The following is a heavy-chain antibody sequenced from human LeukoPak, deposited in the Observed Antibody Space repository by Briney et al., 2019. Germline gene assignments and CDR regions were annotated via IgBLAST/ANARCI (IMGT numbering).Heavy chain of an antibody. V-gene: IGHV1-46*01. CDR1: GYTFTSYY. J-gene: IGHJ4*02. Sequence: GASVKVSCEASGYTFTSYYMHWVRQAPGQGLEWMGIINPSGGSTSYAQKFQGRVTMTRDTSTSTVYMELSSLRSEDTAVYYCARGVEFKGPKSRQITMVRGGLYYFDYWGQGTLVTVSS. D-gene: IGHD3-10*01. CDR3: ARGVEFKGPKSRQITMVRGGLYYFDY. CDR2: INPSGGST.